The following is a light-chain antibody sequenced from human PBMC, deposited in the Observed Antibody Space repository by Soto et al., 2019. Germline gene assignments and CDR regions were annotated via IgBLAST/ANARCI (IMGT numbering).Light chain of an antibody. Sequence: DIQMTHSPSSVSSSVVYTVTITCRASQDINVYLNWYQQKPGEVPKLLIYSASSLHSGVPSRFTGSGSETDFTLTIRSLQPEDFATYYCQHGYVAPYNFGQGTKVDI. J-gene: IGKJ2*01. CDR2: SAS. CDR1: QDINVY. V-gene: IGKV1-39*01. CDR3: QHGYVAPYN.